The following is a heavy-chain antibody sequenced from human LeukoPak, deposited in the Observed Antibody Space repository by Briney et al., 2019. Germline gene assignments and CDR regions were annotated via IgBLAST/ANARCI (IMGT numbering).Heavy chain of an antibody. V-gene: IGHV4-30-4*01. D-gene: IGHD6-13*01. CDR1: GGSISSGDSY. Sequence: PSQTLSLTRSVSGGSISSGDSYWSWIRQPPGKGLEWIGYIYYSGATYYNPSLKSRVTISIDASKNQFSLKLSSVTAADTAVYYCARQAGAAAVNWFDPWGQGTLVTVSS. J-gene: IGHJ5*02. CDR3: ARQAGAAAVNWFDP. CDR2: IYYSGAT.